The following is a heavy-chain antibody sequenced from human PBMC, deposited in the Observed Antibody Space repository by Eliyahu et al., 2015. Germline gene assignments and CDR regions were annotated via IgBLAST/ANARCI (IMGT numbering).Heavy chain of an antibody. D-gene: IGHD6-19*01. V-gene: IGHV3-15*01. CDR2: IKSKTDGGTT. Sequence: EVQLVESGGGLVKPGGSLRLSCAASGFTFSNAWMSWVRQAPGKGLEWVGRIKSKTDGGTTDYAAPVKGRFTISRDDSKNTLYLQMNSLKTEDTAVYYCTTDRGSGWSYEAFDIWGQGTMVTVSS. CDR1: GFTFSNAW. J-gene: IGHJ3*02. CDR3: TTDRGSGWSYEAFDI.